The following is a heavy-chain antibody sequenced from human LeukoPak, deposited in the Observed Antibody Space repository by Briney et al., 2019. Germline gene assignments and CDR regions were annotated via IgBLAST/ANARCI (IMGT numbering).Heavy chain of an antibody. CDR1: GYTFTSYA. J-gene: IGHJ3*02. CDR2: INAGNGNT. Sequence: ASVKVSCKASGYTFTSYAMHWVRQAPGQRLEWMGWINAGNGNTKYSQKFQGRVSMTEDTSTDTAYMELSSLRSEDTAVYYCATYRDHYAFDIWGQGTMVTVSS. CDR3: ATYRDHYAFDI. V-gene: IGHV1-3*01. D-gene: IGHD5-18*01.